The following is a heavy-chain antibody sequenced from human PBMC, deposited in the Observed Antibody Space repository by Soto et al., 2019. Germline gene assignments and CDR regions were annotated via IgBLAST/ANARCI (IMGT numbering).Heavy chain of an antibody. CDR3: ARGQRDTSMVHTLDY. D-gene: IGHD5-18*01. Sequence: QVQLVESGGGVVQPGRSLRLSCAASGFTFSSYAMHWVRQAPGKGLEWVAVISDDGSNKYYADSVKGRFTISRDNSKNARYLQMNSLSAEDTAVYYCARGQRDTSMVHTLDYWGQGTLVTVSS. CDR1: GFTFSSYA. J-gene: IGHJ4*02. CDR2: ISDDGSNK. V-gene: IGHV3-30-3*01.